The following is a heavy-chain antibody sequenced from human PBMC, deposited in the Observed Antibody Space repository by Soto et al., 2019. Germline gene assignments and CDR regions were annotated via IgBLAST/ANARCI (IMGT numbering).Heavy chain of an antibody. CDR2: INYSGIT. Sequence: QLQLQESGPGLVKPSETLSLTCTVSGGSISTISYYWGWIRQTPGKGLEWIGSINYSGITYYNPSLKSRVTISIDTSKNQFSLRLSSVTVAETAVYYCARVDIAVLPSTTFDYWGHGTLVTVSS. V-gene: IGHV4-39*01. D-gene: IGHD2-2*01. CDR3: ARVDIAVLPSTTFDY. J-gene: IGHJ4*01. CDR1: GGSISTISYY.